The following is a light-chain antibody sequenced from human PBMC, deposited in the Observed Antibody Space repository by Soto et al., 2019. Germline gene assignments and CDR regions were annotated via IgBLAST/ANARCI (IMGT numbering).Light chain of an antibody. CDR3: QHYNSYSEA. J-gene: IGKJ1*01. CDR1: QSISSW. CDR2: KAS. Sequence: DIQMTQSPSTLSAYVGDRVTITCRASQSISSWLAWYQQKPGKAPKLLIYKASSLESGVPSRFSGSGSGTEFTLTISNLQSEDFATYYCQHYNSYSEAFGQGTKVDI. V-gene: IGKV1-5*03.